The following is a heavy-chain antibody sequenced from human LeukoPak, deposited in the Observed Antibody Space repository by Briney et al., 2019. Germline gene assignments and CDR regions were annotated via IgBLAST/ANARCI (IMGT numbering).Heavy chain of an antibody. V-gene: IGHV1-2*02. D-gene: IGHD3-22*01. Sequence: ASVKVSCKASGYTFTGYCMHWVRQAPGQGLEWMGWINPNSGGTNYAQKFQGRVTMTRDTSISTAYMELSRLRSEDTAVYYCARGSSGYAIYYYYMDVWGKGTTVTISS. CDR3: ARGSSGYAIYYYYMDV. CDR2: INPNSGGT. J-gene: IGHJ6*03. CDR1: GYTFTGYC.